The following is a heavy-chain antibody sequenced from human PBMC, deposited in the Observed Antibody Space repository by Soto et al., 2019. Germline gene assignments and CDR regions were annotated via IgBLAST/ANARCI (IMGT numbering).Heavy chain of an antibody. Sequence: QVQLVESGGGVVQPGRSLRLSCAASGFTFSSYGMHWVRQAPGKGLEWVAVISYDGSNKYYADSVKGRFTTSRDNSKNPRYLEMTGVRAGARTLYCCAKDPGVAAAGTLDNWGQGTLVTVSS. CDR2: ISYDGSNK. V-gene: IGHV3-30*18. CDR1: GFTFSSYG. D-gene: IGHD6-13*01. CDR3: AKDPGVAAAGTLDN. J-gene: IGHJ4*02.